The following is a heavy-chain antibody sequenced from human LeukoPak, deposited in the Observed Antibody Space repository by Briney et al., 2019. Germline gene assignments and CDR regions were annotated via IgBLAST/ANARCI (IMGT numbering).Heavy chain of an antibody. D-gene: IGHD1-20*01. CDR3: ARRGNWNDFDY. V-gene: IGHV1-18*01. CDR1: GGTFSSYG. Sequence: ASVKVSCKVSGGTFSSYGISWVRQAPGQGLEWMGWINSYNGNTQYAPKFKGRVTTTIDTSTSTAYMELRSLGSDDTAVYYCARRGNWNDFDYWGQGTLVIVSS. CDR2: INSYNGNT. J-gene: IGHJ4*02.